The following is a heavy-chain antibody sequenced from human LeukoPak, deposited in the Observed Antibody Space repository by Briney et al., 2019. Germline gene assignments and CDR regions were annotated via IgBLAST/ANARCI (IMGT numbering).Heavy chain of an antibody. CDR1: GASITSNSYY. J-gene: IGHJ4*02. CDR3: ARVGQQLALDY. Sequence: SETLSLTCTVSGASITSNSYYWGWIRQPPGRGLEWIGSIYYSGSTYYNPSLKSRVTISVDTSKNQFSLKLSSVTAADTAVYYCARVGQQLALDYWGQGTLVTVTS. V-gene: IGHV4-39*01. D-gene: IGHD6-13*01. CDR2: IYYSGST.